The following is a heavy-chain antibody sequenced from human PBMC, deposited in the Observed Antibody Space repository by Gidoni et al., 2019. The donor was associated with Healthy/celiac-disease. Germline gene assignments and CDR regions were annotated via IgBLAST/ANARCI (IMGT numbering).Heavy chain of an antibody. J-gene: IGHJ4*02. CDR2: IYYSGST. V-gene: IGHV4-39*01. D-gene: IGHD4-4*01. CDR3: ARHVVTVTTSDY. CDR1: GGSISSSSYY. Sequence: QLQLQESVPGLVKPSETLSLTCTVSGGSISSSSYYWGWIRQPPGKGLEWIGSIYYSGSTYYNPSLKSRVTISVDTSKNQFSLKLSSVTAADTAVYYCARHVVTVTTSDYWGQGTLVTVSS.